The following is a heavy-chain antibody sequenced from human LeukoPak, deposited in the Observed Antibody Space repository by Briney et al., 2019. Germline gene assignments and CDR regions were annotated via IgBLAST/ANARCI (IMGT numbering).Heavy chain of an antibody. CDR1: GGSISSYY. CDR2: IYYSGST. J-gene: IGHJ3*02. D-gene: IGHD2-2*01. CDR3: ARGGVPAGGAFDI. V-gene: IGHV4-59*01. Sequence: SETLSLTCTVSGGSISSYYWSWIRQPPGKGLEWIGYIYYSGSTNYNPSLKSRVTISVDTSKNQFSLKLSSVTAADTAVYYCARGGVPAGGAFDIWGQGTMVTASS.